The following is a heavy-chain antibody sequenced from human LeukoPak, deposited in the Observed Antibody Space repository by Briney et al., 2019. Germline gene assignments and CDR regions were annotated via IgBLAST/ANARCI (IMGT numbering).Heavy chain of an antibody. D-gene: IGHD3-3*01. Sequence: PSETLSLTCAVYGGSFSGYYWSWIRQPPGKGLEWIGEINHSGSTNYNPSLKSRVTISVDTSKNQFSLKLSSVTAAVTAVYYCARGTRITIFGNPLRLNWFDPWGQGTLVTVSS. CDR3: ARGTRITIFGNPLRLNWFDP. J-gene: IGHJ5*02. CDR2: INHSGST. V-gene: IGHV4-34*01. CDR1: GGSFSGYY.